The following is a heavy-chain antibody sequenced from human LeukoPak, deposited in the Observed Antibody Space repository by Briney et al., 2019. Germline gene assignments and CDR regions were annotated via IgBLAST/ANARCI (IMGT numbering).Heavy chain of an antibody. CDR3: ARTYYYDSSGYRGEPFDY. V-gene: IGHV4-59*08. CDR2: IYYSGST. CDR1: GGSISSYY. D-gene: IGHD3-22*01. J-gene: IGHJ4*02. Sequence: SETLSLTCTVSGGSISSYYWSWIRQPPGKGLEWIGYIYYSGSTNYNPSLKSRVTISVDTSKNQFSLKLSSVTAADTAVYYCARTYYYDSSGYRGEPFDYWGQGTLVTVSS.